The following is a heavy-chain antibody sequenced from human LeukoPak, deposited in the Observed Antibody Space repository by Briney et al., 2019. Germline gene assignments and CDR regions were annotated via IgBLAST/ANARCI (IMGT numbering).Heavy chain of an antibody. CDR2: IGGSGFST. CDR3: AKDLRVATIPNLFDY. D-gene: IGHD5-12*01. J-gene: IGHJ4*02. CDR1: GFDVTSNY. Sequence: SGGSLRLSCAASGFDVTSNYMSWVRQAPGKGLEWVSGIGGSGFSTHYADSVKGRFTISRDNSKNTLFLRMNSLKAEDTAVYYCAKDLRVATIPNLFDYWGQGTLVTVSS. V-gene: IGHV3-23*01.